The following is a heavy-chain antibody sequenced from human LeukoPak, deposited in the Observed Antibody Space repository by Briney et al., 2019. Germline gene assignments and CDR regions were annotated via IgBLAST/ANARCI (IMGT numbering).Heavy chain of an antibody. CDR3: ARRPLGYCSSTSCYRYYYYGMDV. V-gene: IGHV4-39*01. D-gene: IGHD2-2*01. Sequence: PSETLSLTCTVSGGSISSSSYYWGWLRQPPGKGMEWIGSIYYSGSTYYNPSLKSRFTISVDTSKNQFSLKLSSVTAADTAVYYCARRPLGYCSSTSCYRYYYYGMDVWGQGTTVTVSS. J-gene: IGHJ6*02. CDR2: IYYSGST. CDR1: GGSISSSSYY.